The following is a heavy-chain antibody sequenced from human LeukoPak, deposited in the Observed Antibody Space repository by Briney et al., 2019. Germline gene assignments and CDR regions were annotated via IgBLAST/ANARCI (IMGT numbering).Heavy chain of an antibody. V-gene: IGHV1-2*02. CDR1: GYTFTGYY. Sequence: ASVKVSCKASGYTFTGYYMHWVRQAPGQGLEWMGWINPNSGGTNYAQKFQGRVTMTGDTSISTAYMELSRLRSDDTAVYYCASSRPGLHDAFDIWGQGTMVTVSS. D-gene: IGHD2-2*01. CDR2: INPNSGGT. CDR3: ASSRPGLHDAFDI. J-gene: IGHJ3*02.